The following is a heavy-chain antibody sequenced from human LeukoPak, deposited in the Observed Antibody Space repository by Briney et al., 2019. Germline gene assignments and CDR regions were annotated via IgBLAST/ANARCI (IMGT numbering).Heavy chain of an antibody. D-gene: IGHD6-13*01. J-gene: IGHJ4*02. CDR1: GYRFTSYW. CDR3: ARDAALRTLDY. V-gene: IGHV5-51*01. CDR2: IYPGDSDT. Sequence: GESLKISCKGSGYRFTSYWIGWVRQMPGKGLEWMGIIYPGDSDTRYSPSFQGQVTISADKSISTAYLQWSSLKASDTAMYFCARDAALRTLDYWGQGTLVTVSS.